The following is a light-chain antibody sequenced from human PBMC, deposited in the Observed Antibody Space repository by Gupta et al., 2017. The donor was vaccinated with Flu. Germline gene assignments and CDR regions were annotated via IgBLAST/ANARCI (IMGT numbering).Light chain of an antibody. CDR1: QSTSSY. CDR2: DAS. V-gene: IGKV3-11*01. CDR3: QQYSSPPMYT. J-gene: IGKJ2*01. Sequence: ATLSLSPGERATRSCRASQSTSSYLAWYQKKPGQAPRLLMYDASHRATGIPDRFSGSGSGTDXTLSISXLEPEDFAVYYCQQYSSPPMYTFGXGTELEIK.